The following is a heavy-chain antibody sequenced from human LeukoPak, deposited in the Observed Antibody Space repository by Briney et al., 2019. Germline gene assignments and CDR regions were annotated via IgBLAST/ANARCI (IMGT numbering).Heavy chain of an antibody. CDR2: IKQDGSEK. J-gene: IGHJ5*02. Sequence: GGSLRLSCAASGFTFSSYWMSWVRHAPGKGLVWVANIKQDGSEKYYVDSVKGRFTISRDNAKNSLYLQMNSLRAEDTAVYYCARVGPINWFDPWGQGTLVTVSS. CDR1: GFTFSSYW. CDR3: ARVGPINWFDP. V-gene: IGHV3-7*01.